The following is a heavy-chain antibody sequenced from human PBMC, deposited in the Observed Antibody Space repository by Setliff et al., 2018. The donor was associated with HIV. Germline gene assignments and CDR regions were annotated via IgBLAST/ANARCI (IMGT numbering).Heavy chain of an antibody. CDR2: MNPNSGVS. V-gene: IGHV1-8*01. CDR1: GHTFTNYD. D-gene: IGHD4-17*01. Sequence: ASVKVSCKPSGHTFTNYDIHWMRRATGQGLEWMGWMNPNSGVSGYALKFHDRVTMTRDTSITTAFLQWSSLKASDTAMYYCVRATTVLYMDVWGKGTTVTVSS. CDR3: VRATTVLYMDV. J-gene: IGHJ6*03.